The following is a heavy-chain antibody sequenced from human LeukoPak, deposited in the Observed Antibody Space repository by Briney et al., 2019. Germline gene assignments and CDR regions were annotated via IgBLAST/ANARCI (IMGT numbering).Heavy chain of an antibody. V-gene: IGHV1-2*02. CDR1: AYTFTGFY. CDR3: ARRRWGYGSGSHSGFDP. CDR2: INPNSGGT. Sequence: GASVKVSCKASAYTFTGFYMHWLRQAPGQGLEWMGWINPNSGGTNYAQKFQGRVTMTRDASISTAYMELSRLRSDDTAVYYCARRRWGYGSGSHSGFDPWGQGTLVTVSS. J-gene: IGHJ5*02. D-gene: IGHD3-10*01.